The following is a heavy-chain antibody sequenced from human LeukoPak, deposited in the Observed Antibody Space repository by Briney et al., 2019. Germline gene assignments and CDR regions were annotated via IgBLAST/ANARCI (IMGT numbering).Heavy chain of an antibody. CDR2: ITGSGGNT. CDR1: GFTFSNYA. J-gene: IGHJ4*02. Sequence: GASLRLSCAASGFTFSNYAMSWVRQTPGKGLEWVSAITGSGGNTYYADSVKGRFTISRDNSKNTVFLQMNSLRAEDTAVYYCAKWGDYDVLTGYYVSDYWGQGTLVTVSS. D-gene: IGHD3-9*01. V-gene: IGHV3-23*01. CDR3: AKWGDYDVLTGYYVSDY.